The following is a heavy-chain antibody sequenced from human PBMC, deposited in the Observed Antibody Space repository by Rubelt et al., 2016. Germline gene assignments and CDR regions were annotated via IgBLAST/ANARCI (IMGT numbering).Heavy chain of an antibody. CDR3: AGATNWNYAFDN. CDR1: GYTFSKYG. CDR2: ISVNSGDT. D-gene: IGHD1-7*01. J-gene: IGHJ3*02. Sequence: QVQLVQSGAEVKKSGASVKVSCKASGYTFSKYGISWVRQAPGQGLEWMGWISVNSGDTKYAQKLQGSVTTTTSTSASTAYMVLTSLRSDDTAVYSCAGATNWNYAFDNWGQGTMVTVSS. V-gene: IGHV1-18*01.